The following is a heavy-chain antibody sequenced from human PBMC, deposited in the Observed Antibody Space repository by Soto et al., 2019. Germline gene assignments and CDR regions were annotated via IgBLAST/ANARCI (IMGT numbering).Heavy chain of an antibody. CDR2: ISNDGSQE. Sequence: QVQLVESGGGVVQPGRSLRLSCVASGFPFSSYGMFWVRQAPGKGLEWVAGISNDGSQEHDADSVKGRFTISRDNSKNTLFVQMNSLRPEDTAVYYCAKDGHNIFFYNYGTDVWGQGTTVSVSS. CDR1: GFPFSSYG. D-gene: IGHD3-3*02. J-gene: IGHJ6*02. CDR3: AKDGHNIFFYNYGTDV. V-gene: IGHV3-30*18.